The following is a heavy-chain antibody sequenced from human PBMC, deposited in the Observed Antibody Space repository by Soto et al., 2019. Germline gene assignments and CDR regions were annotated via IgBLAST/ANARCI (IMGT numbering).Heavy chain of an antibody. D-gene: IGHD3-16*01. J-gene: IGHJ2*01. CDR1: GDSFKSHTYC. CDR3: ARGLGRYFDL. CDR2: VFHTGRT. V-gene: IGHV4-61*03. Sequence: SETLSLTCTVSGDSFKSHTYCWSWVRLPPGKGLEWIGCVFHTGRTSYNPSLKSRVSISVDTSKNRFSLRLTSVSAADTAVYFCARGLGRYFDLWGRGTLVTVSS.